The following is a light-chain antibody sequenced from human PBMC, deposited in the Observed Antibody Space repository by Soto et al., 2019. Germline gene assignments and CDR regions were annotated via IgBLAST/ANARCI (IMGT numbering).Light chain of an antibody. V-gene: IGKV1-5*01. CDR1: QNINNW. CDR3: QQYDSVPLT. Sequence: DIQMTQSPSTLSASIGDRVTITCRASQNINNWIAWYQQKPGKAPKFLIYDASTLESGVPSRFSGSGFGTEFSLTISSLQPDDIATYYCQQYDSVPLTFGGGTKVDIK. CDR2: DAS. J-gene: IGKJ4*01.